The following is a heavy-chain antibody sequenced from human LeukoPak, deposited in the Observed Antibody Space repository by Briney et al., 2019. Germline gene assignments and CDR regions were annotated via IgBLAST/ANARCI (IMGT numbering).Heavy chain of an antibody. CDR3: ARRVFNWFDP. CDR2: ISGTGGST. D-gene: IGHD3-16*01. J-gene: IGHJ5*02. CDR1: GFTFSTYA. Sequence: GGSLRLSCAASGFTFSTYAMTWVRQAPGKGLEWVSLISGTGGSTYYADSVKGRFTISRDNSKNTLYLQMNSLRAEDTAVYYCARRVFNWFDPWGQGTLVTVSS. V-gene: IGHV3-23*01.